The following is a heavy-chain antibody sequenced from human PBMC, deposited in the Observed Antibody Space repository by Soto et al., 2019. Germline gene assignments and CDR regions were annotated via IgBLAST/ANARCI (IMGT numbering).Heavy chain of an antibody. CDR2: ISGGNGNI. CDR3: ARDGWWLHDGGEYYYGMDV. V-gene: IGHV1-3*01. J-gene: IGHJ6*02. CDR1: GYFFSSYA. Sequence: GASVKVSCKASGYFFSSYAIHWVRQAPGRRLEWMGWISGGNGNIKYSENFQGRVTLTRDTSASTAYMEVSSLGSEDTAVYYCARDGWWLHDGGEYYYGMDVWGQGPTVNVSS. D-gene: IGHD5-12*01.